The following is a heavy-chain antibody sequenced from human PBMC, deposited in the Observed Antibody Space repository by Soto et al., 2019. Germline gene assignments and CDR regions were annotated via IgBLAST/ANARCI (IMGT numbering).Heavy chain of an antibody. CDR3: AKDTYYHDSSGYYVFDY. CDR1: GFTFTDYG. V-gene: IGHV3-30*18. CDR2: ISYDGSNK. D-gene: IGHD3-22*01. J-gene: IGHJ4*02. Sequence: QVQLVESGGGVVQPGRSLRLSCADSGFTFTDYGMHWVRQAPGRGLEWVAVISYDGSNKNYADSVKGRFTISRDNSKNPLYLQMNSLRAEDTAVYYCAKDTYYHDSSGYYVFDYWGQGTLVTVSS.